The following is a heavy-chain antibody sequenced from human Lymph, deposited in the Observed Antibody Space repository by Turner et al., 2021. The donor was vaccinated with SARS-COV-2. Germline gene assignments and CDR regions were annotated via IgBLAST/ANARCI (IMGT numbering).Heavy chain of an antibody. Sequence: QVQLVQSGAEVKTPGASMKDSCKVSGYTLTELSMHWVRQAPGKGLEWVGGFDPEDGETIYAQKCQGRDTMTEDTSTDTVYMELSSLRSEDTAVYYCATVLCSGGSCYYYGMDVWGQGTTVTVSS. J-gene: IGHJ6*02. CDR2: FDPEDGET. D-gene: IGHD2-15*01. CDR1: GYTLTELS. V-gene: IGHV1-24*01. CDR3: ATVLCSGGSCYYYGMDV.